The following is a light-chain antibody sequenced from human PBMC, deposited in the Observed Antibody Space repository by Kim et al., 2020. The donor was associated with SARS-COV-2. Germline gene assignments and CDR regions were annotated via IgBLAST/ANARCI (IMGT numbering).Light chain of an antibody. J-gene: IGKJ4*01. CDR2: DAS. CDR1: QSVSSY. CDR3: QQRSKWPPT. Sequence: EIVLTQSPATLSLSPGERATLSCRASQSVSSYLAWYQQKPGQAPRLLMYDASNRATGVPARFSGGGSGTDFTLTISSLEPEDFAIYYCQQRSKWPPTFGGGTKVDIK. V-gene: IGKV3-11*01.